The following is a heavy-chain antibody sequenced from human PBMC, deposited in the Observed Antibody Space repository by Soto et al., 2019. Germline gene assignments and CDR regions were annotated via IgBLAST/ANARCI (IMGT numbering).Heavy chain of an antibody. J-gene: IGHJ6*02. Sequence: QVQLVESGGGVVRPGRSLRLSCAASGFTFSSYAMHWVRQAPGKGLEWVAVISYDGSNKYYADSVKGRFTISRDNYKNTLYLQMNSLRAEDTAVYYCARAWDVWGQGTTVTVSS. V-gene: IGHV3-30-3*01. CDR1: GFTFSSYA. CDR2: ISYDGSNK. CDR3: ARAWDV.